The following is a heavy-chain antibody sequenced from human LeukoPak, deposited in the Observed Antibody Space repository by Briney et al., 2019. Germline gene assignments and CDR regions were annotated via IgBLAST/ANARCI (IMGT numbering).Heavy chain of an antibody. V-gene: IGHV1-18*01. CDR3: ARGKGGGTVAGSDYALDV. Sequence: ASVKVSCKASGYTFTSSGLSWVRQAPGQGLEWMGWINTYSGATNYAQKFRGRVTMTTDTSTSTAYMELRRLRSDDTALYYCARGKGGGTVAGSDYALDVWGQGTTVTVSS. CDR2: INTYSGAT. D-gene: IGHD6-19*01. J-gene: IGHJ6*02. CDR1: GYTFTSSG.